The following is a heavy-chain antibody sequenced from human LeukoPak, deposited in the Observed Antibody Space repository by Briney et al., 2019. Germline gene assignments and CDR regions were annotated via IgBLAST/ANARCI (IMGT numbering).Heavy chain of an antibody. J-gene: IGHJ4*02. CDR2: IGGSGGST. D-gene: IGHD5-24*01. CDR3: AKPPFRWLQGNYFDY. CDR1: GFTFSSYA. V-gene: IGHV3-23*01. Sequence: PGGSLRLSCAASGFTFSSYAMSWVRQAPGKGLELVSGIGGSGGSTYDADSVKGRFTISRDNSKNTVYLQMNSLRAEDTAVYYCAKPPFRWLQGNYFDYWGQGTLVTVSS.